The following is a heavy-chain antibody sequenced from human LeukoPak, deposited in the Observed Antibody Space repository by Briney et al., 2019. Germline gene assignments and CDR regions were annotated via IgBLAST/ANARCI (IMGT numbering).Heavy chain of an antibody. Sequence: ASVKVSCKASGYTFTSYGINSVRQAPGQRLEWMGCISADNGNTNYAQKLQGRVSMTTDTSTSTAYMELRSLRSDDTAVYYCASTSPCSGGSCYPLGYWGQGTLVTVSS. V-gene: IGHV1-18*01. CDR2: ISADNGNT. CDR3: ASTSPCSGGSCYPLGY. CDR1: GYTFTSYG. D-gene: IGHD2-15*01. J-gene: IGHJ4*02.